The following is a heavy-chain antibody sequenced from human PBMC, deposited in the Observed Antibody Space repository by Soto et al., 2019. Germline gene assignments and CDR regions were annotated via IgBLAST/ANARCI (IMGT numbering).Heavy chain of an antibody. CDR3: ARAQSYYPNWFDP. J-gene: IGHJ5*02. V-gene: IGHV1-69*13. Sequence: SVKVSCKASGGTFSSYAISWVRQAPGQGLEWMGGIIPIFGTANYAQKFQGRVTITADESTSTAYMELSSLRSEDTAVYYCARAQSYYPNWFDPWGQGTLVPVSS. CDR1: GGTFSSYA. CDR2: IIPIFGTA. D-gene: IGHD3-10*01.